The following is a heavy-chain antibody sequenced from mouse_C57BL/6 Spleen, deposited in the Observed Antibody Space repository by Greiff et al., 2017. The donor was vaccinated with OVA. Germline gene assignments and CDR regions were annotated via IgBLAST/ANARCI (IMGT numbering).Heavy chain of an antibody. J-gene: IGHJ1*03. CDR2: ISSGGDYI. V-gene: IGHV5-9-1*02. CDR1: GFTFSSYA. Sequence: DVKLQESGEGLVKPGGSLKLSCAASGFTFSSYAMSWVRQTPEKRLEWVAYISSGGDYIYYADTVKGRFTISRDNARNTLYLQMSSLKSEDTAMYYCTRGVNWYCDVWGTGTTVTVSS. CDR3: TRGVNWYCDV.